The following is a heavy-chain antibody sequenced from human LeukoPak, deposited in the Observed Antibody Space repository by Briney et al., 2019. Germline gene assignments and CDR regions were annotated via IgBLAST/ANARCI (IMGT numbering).Heavy chain of an antibody. Sequence: SETLSLTCTVSGGSINNYYWSWIRQPPGKGLEWIGYIYYSGSTNYNPSLKSRVTISVDTSKNQFSLKLSSVTAADTAVYYCARGGYYYDSSGYWGAFDIWGQGTMVTVSS. V-gene: IGHV4-59*01. D-gene: IGHD3-22*01. CDR1: GGSINNYY. CDR2: IYYSGST. J-gene: IGHJ3*02. CDR3: ARGGYYYDSSGYWGAFDI.